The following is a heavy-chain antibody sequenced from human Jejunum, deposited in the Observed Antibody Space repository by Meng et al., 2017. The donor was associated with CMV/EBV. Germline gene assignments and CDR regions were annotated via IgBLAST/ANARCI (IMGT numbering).Heavy chain of an antibody. CDR1: GGSISSSDYY. CDR2: IYYRGDT. Sequence: VSGGSISSSDYYWGWVRQPPGKGLEWIGTIYYRGDTYYSPSLESRLTISVDTSKNQFSLKLGSVTAADTAVYYCARVTVVSQRFDYWGQGTLVTVSS. CDR3: ARVTVVSQRFDY. D-gene: IGHD4-11*01. V-gene: IGHV4-39*07. J-gene: IGHJ4*02.